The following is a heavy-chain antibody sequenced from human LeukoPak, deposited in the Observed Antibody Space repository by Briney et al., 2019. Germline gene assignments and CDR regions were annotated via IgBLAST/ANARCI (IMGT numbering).Heavy chain of an antibody. D-gene: IGHD2-8*01. Sequence: SETLSLTCTVSGDSTSNFYWNWIRQSPGKGLEWIGNVHYSGSSVYNPSLKSRGTISIDTSRRQFFLKLNSVTAADTAVYFCALAPNSNWFDFWGPGTLVTVSS. J-gene: IGHJ5*01. CDR3: ALAPNSNWFDF. V-gene: IGHV4-59*03. CDR2: VHYSGSS. CDR1: GDSTSNFY.